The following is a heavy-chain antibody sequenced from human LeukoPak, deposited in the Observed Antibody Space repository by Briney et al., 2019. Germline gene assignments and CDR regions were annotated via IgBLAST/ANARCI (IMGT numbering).Heavy chain of an antibody. CDR2: ISGGGGST. J-gene: IGHJ6*03. V-gene: IGHV3-23*01. CDR3: AKVGYSYGIMDV. Sequence: GGSLRLSCAASGFTFSSYAMSWVRKAPGKGLEWVSAISGGGGSTYYADSVKGRFTISRDNSKNTLYLQMNSLRAEDTAVYYCAKVGYSYGIMDVWGKGTTVTVSS. D-gene: IGHD5-18*01. CDR1: GFTFSSYA.